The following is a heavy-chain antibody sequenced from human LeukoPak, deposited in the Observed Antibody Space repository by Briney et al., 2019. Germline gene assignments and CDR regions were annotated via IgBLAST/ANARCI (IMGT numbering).Heavy chain of an antibody. D-gene: IGHD5-12*01. CDR1: GGSISGYF. J-gene: IGHJ4*02. CDR3: ARGTEKTRISGYYSFDH. CDR2: VYTSGTT. V-gene: IGHV4-4*07. Sequence: PSETLSLTCTVSGGSISGYFRTWIRQPAGKELEWIGRVYTSGTTYYNPSLESRVTISLDTFNNQFSLRVTSVTAADTAIYYCARGTEKTRISGYYSFDHWGRGLLVTVSS.